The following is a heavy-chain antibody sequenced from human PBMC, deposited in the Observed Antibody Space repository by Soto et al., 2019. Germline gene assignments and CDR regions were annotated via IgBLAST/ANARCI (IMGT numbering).Heavy chain of an antibody. Sequence: SQTLSLTCTVSGGSISNHYWSWIRQPQGKGLEWIGYIYYSGSTNYNPSLKSRVTISVDTSKNQFSLKLSSVTAADTAVYYCARRYGASFDYWGQGTLVTVSS. CDR1: GGSISNHY. V-gene: IGHV4-59*11. J-gene: IGHJ4*02. D-gene: IGHD4-17*01. CDR3: ARRYGASFDY. CDR2: IYYSGST.